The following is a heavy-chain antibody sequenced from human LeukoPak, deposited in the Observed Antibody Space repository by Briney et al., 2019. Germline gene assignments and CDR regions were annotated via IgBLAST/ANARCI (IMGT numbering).Heavy chain of an antibody. CDR2: ISKDGGLQ. Sequence: RGSLRLSCAASGFNFSTYAMHWVRQAPGKGLEWVALISKDGGLQYYADSVKGPFTISRDNSKNTLYLQMSSLRTEDTAVYYCARGRQWLDRVFDYWGQGILVTVSS. J-gene: IGHJ4*02. CDR3: ARGRQWLDRVFDY. D-gene: IGHD6-19*01. V-gene: IGHV3-30*04. CDR1: GFNFSTYA.